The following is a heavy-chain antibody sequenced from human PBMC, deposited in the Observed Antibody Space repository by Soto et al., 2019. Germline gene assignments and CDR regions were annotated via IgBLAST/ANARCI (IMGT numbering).Heavy chain of an antibody. CDR3: ATRSPAFDY. Sequence: QVQLVQSGPEVKKPGASVKVSCKTSGYTFTSYGISWVRQAPGQGLEWMGWITTDKGKTTYAHRFQGRVTMTTDTSPSTAYMELRSLRSDDTAVYYCATRSPAFDYWGQGTLVTVSS. V-gene: IGHV1-18*01. CDR2: ITTDKGKT. J-gene: IGHJ4*02. CDR1: GYTFTSYG.